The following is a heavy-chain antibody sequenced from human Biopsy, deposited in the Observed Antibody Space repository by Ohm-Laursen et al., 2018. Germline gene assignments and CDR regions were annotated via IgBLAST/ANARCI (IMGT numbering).Heavy chain of an antibody. V-gene: IGHV1-69*17. CDR3: ATPFQYYDSWGGYPPFDH. D-gene: IGHD3-3*01. CDR2: IIAVSGLV. J-gene: IGHJ4*02. Sequence: PSVKVSCKASGGTFSNYAISWVRQAPGEGLGWMGGIIAVSGLVNYAPKFQGRASITADKSTTTAYMELSNLKSEDTAVYYCATPFQYYDSWGGYPPFDHWGQGTLVTVSS. CDR1: GGTFSNYA.